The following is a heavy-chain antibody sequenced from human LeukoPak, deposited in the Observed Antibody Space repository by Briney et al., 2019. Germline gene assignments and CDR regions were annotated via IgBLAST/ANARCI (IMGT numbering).Heavy chain of an antibody. D-gene: IGHD5-12*01. V-gene: IGHV3-21*01. Sequence: GGSLRLSCAASGFTFSSYSMNWVRQAPGKGLEWVSSISSSSSYVYYADSVKGRFTISRDNAKNSLYLQMNSLRAEDTAVYYCARDRPGGYSGAGGMDVWGQGTTVTVSS. J-gene: IGHJ6*02. CDR3: ARDRPGGYSGAGGMDV. CDR2: ISSSSSYV. CDR1: GFTFSSYS.